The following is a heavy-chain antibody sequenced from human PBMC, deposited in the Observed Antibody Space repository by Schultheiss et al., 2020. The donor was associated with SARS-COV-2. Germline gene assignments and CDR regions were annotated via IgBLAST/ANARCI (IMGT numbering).Heavy chain of an antibody. CDR3: ARDLANYDFWSGYYGHLDY. CDR2: IGTAGDT. V-gene: IGHV3-13*01. Sequence: GGSLRLSCAASGFTFSSYDMHWVRQATGKGLEWVSAIGTAGDTYYPGSVKGRFTISRENAKNSLYLQMNSLRAGDTAVYYCARDLANYDFWSGYYGHLDYWGQGTLVTVSS. J-gene: IGHJ4*02. D-gene: IGHD3-3*01. CDR1: GFTFSSYD.